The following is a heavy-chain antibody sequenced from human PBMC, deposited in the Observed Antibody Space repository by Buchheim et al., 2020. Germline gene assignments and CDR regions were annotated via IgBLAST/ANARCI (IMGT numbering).Heavy chain of an antibody. CDR2: ISSSSSTI. CDR3: ARATNYYYYYMDV. D-gene: IGHD5-12*01. V-gene: IGHV3-48*02. J-gene: IGHJ6*03. Sequence: EVQLVESGGGLVQPGGSLRFSCAASGFTFSSYSMNWVRQAPGKGLEWVSYISSSSSTIYYADSVKGRFTISRDNTKKSLYLKMNSLRDEDTAVYYCARATNYYYYYMDVWGKGTT. CDR1: GFTFSSYS.